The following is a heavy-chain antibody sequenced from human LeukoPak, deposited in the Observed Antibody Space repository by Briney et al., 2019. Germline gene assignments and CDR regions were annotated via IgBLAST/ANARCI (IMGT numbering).Heavy chain of an antibody. Sequence: ASVKVSCKASGFTFTSSAVQWVRQARGQRLEWIGWIVVGSGNTNYAQKFQERVTITRDMSTSTAYMELSSLRSEDTAVYYCAAGSFFDYSLLSVYYYGMDVWGQGTTVTVSS. D-gene: IGHD4-11*01. CDR1: GFTFTSSA. CDR2: IVVGSGNT. V-gene: IGHV1-58*01. CDR3: AAGSFFDYSLLSVYYYGMDV. J-gene: IGHJ6*02.